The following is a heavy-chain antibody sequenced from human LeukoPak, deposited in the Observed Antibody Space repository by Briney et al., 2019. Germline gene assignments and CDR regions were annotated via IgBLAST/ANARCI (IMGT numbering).Heavy chain of an antibody. CDR3: AKCGSYGDAFDI. D-gene: IGHD1-26*01. J-gene: IGHJ3*02. CDR2: ISGSGGST. Sequence: GGSLRLSCAASGFTFSSYAMSWVRQAPGKGLEWVSAISGSGGSTYYADSVKGRFTISRDNSENTLYLQMNSLRAEDTAVYYCAKCGSYGDAFDIWGQGTMVTVSS. V-gene: IGHV3-23*01. CDR1: GFTFSSYA.